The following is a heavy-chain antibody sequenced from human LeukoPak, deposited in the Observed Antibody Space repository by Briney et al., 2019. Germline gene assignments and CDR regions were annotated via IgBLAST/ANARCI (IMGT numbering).Heavy chain of an antibody. CDR2: ISSSSSTI. J-gene: IGHJ4*02. D-gene: IGHD1-26*01. Sequence: GGSLRLSCAASGFTFSSYSMNWVRQAPGKGLEWVSFISSSSSTIYYADSAKGRFTISRDNAKNSLYLQMNSLRAEDTAVYYCARDRGGSYSAIDYWGQGTLVTVSS. CDR1: GFTFSSYS. CDR3: ARDRGGSYSAIDY. V-gene: IGHV3-48*04.